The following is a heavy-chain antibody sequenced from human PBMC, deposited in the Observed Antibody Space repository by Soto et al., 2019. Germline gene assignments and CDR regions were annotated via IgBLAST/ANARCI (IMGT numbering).Heavy chain of an antibody. CDR3: AREVGYYYDSSQGVYFDY. V-gene: IGHV4-30-4*01. D-gene: IGHD3-22*01. CDR2: IYYSGST. Sequence: SETLSLTCTVSGGSISSGYYYWSWIRQPPGKGLEWIGYIYYSGSTYYNPSLKSRVTISVDTSKNQFSLKLSSVTAADTAVYYCAREVGYYYDSSQGVYFDYWGQGTLVTVSS. J-gene: IGHJ4*02. CDR1: GGSISSGYYY.